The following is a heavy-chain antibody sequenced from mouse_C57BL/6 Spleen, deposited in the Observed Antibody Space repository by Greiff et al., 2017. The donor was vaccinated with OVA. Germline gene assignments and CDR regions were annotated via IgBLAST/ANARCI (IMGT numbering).Heavy chain of an antibody. V-gene: IGHV5-17*01. Sequence: EVKLMESGGGLVKPGGSLKLSCAASGFTFSDYGMHWVRQAPEKGLEWVAYISSGSSTIYYADTVKGRFTISRDNAKNTLFLQMTSLRSEDTAMYYCAREGYSNYLYAMDYWGQGTSVTVSS. CDR1: GFTFSDYG. CDR2: ISSGSSTI. J-gene: IGHJ4*01. CDR3: AREGYSNYLYAMDY. D-gene: IGHD2-5*01.